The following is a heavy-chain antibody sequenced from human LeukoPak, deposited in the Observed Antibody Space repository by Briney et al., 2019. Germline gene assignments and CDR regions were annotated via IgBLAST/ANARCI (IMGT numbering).Heavy chain of an antibody. CDR1: GYTFTSYD. Sequence: ASVTVSCKASGYTFTSYDINWVRQATGQGLEWMGWMNPNSGNTGYAQKFQGRVTMTRNTSKNTAYMELSSLRSEDTAVYYCARPPRSSSWFSISSYYYYYMDVWGKGTTVTVSS. D-gene: IGHD6-13*01. CDR3: ARPPRSSSWFSISSYYYYYMDV. V-gene: IGHV1-8*01. J-gene: IGHJ6*03. CDR2: MNPNSGNT.